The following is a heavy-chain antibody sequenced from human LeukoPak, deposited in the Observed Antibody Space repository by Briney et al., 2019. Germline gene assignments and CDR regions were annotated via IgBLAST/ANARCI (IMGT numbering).Heavy chain of an antibody. V-gene: IGHV3-48*04. Sequence: GGSLRLSCAASGFTFSSYSMNWVRQAPGKGLEWVSYISSSGSTIYYADSVKGRFTISRDNAKNSLHLQMNSLRAEDSAVYYCASRSSWGYWGQGTLVTVSS. CDR2: ISSSGSTI. D-gene: IGHD6-13*01. CDR1: GFTFSSYS. CDR3: ASRSSWGY. J-gene: IGHJ4*02.